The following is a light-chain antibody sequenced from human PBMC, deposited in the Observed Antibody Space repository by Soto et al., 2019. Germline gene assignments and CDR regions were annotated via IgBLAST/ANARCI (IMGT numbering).Light chain of an antibody. CDR1: QSVSSN. J-gene: IGKJ1*01. Sequence: EIVMTQSPATLSVSPGERATLSCRASQSVSSNLAWYQQKPGQAPRLLIYGASTMATGFPARFSGSGSGTEFTLTISSLQSEDFAVYYCQQYNNWPRTFGQGTKV. V-gene: IGKV3-15*01. CDR3: QQYNNWPRT. CDR2: GAS.